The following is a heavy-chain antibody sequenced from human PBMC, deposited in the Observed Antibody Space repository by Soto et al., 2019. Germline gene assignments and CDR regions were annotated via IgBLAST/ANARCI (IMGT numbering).Heavy chain of an antibody. CDR3: AVHLGKNYYSLEV. CDR1: VFTFSNFV. J-gene: IGHJ6*02. V-gene: IGHV3-23*01. CDR2: ITGSGGSA. Sequence: GWSLTLSWAPAVFTFSNFVMSGVRHAEGNGVEWVSAITGSGGSAYYADSVKGRFTVSRDSSKSTVFLEMTSLAAAETAVYYGAVHLGKNYYSLEVWGQGTTVTV. D-gene: IGHD1-26*01.